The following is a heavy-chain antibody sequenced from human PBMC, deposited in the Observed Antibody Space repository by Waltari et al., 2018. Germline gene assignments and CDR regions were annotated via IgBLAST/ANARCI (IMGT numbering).Heavy chain of an antibody. CDR2: ITRDGFSI. CDR1: GFLCSSQT. V-gene: IGHV3-21*01. D-gene: IGHD3-22*01. J-gene: IGHJ4*02. CDR3: AREYYYDGSTYDQ. Sequence: VQLVESGGGLVKSGGSLRLPCEASGFLCSSQTMNWVRQAPGKGLELVSSITRDGFSIYYADSVKGRFTVSRDNAKNSLYVQMNNLGAEDTAVYYCAREYYYDGSTYDQWGQGTLVTVSS.